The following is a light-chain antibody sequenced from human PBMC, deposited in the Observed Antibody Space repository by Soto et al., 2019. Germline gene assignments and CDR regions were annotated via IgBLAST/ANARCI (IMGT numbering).Light chain of an antibody. CDR1: QSVSSSY. Sequence: EIVLTQSPGTLSLSPGERATLSCRASQSVSSSYLAWYQQKPGQAPRLLMYGASSRATGIPDRFSGSGSGTDFTLRISKLEPEDFAVYYCQQFGSWTFGQGTKVEIK. J-gene: IGKJ1*01. V-gene: IGKV3-20*01. CDR3: QQFGSWT. CDR2: GAS.